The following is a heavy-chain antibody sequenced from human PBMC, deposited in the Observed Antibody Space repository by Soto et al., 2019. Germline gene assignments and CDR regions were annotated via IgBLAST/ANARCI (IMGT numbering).Heavy chain of an antibody. Sequence: SETLSLTCAVYGGSFSGYYWSWIRQPPGKGLEWIGEINHSGSTNYNPSLKSRVTISVDTSKNQFSLKLSSVTAADTAVYYCASLYCSGGSCMPYYYYYMDVWGKGTTVTVSS. J-gene: IGHJ6*03. D-gene: IGHD2-15*01. CDR1: GGSFSGYY. CDR2: INHSGST. V-gene: IGHV4-34*01. CDR3: ASLYCSGGSCMPYYYYYMDV.